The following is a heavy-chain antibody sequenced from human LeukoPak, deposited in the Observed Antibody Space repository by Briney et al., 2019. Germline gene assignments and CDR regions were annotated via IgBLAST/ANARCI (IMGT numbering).Heavy chain of an antibody. J-gene: IGHJ6*03. V-gene: IGHV4-4*07. D-gene: IGHD3-16*01. CDR2: IHISGST. CDR3: VISGVGDYYYYMDV. CDR1: GGSISSDYWNYY. Sequence: SETLSLTCTVSGGSISSDYWNYYWNWIRQPAGKGLEWIGRIHISGSTNYNPSLKSRVTMSVDTSKNQFSLKLSSVTAADTAVYYCVISGVGDYYYYMDVWGKGTTVTVSS.